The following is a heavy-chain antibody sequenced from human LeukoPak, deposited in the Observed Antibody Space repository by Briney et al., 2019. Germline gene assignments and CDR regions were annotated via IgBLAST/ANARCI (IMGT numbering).Heavy chain of an antibody. CDR2: IYSGGST. CDR1: GFTVSSNY. D-gene: IGHD5-24*01. CDR3: ARESRRDDKFDY. V-gene: IGHV3-53*01. J-gene: IGHJ4*02. Sequence: GGSLRLSCAASGFTVSSNYMSWVRQAPGKGLEWVSVIYSGGSTYYADSVKGRFTISRDNAKNSLYLQMNSLRAEDTAVYYCARESRRDDKFDYWGQGTLVTVSS.